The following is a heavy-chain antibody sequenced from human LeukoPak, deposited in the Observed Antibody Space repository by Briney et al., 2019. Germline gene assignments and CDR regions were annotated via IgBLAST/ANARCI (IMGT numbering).Heavy chain of an antibody. V-gene: IGHV1-69*01. CDR3: ARATHSYYYDSSGYYSAFAY. J-gene: IGHJ4*02. CDR1: GGTFSSYA. D-gene: IGHD3-22*01. CDR2: NIPIFGTA. Sequence: GASVKVSCKASGGTFSSYAISWVRQAPGQGLEWMGGNIPIFGTANYAQKFQGRVTITADESTSTAYMELSSLRSEDTAVYYCARATHSYYYDSSGYYSAFAYWGQGTLVTVSS.